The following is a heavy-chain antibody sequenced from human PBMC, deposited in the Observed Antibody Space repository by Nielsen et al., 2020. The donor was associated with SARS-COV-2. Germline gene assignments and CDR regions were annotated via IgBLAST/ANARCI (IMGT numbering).Heavy chain of an antibody. J-gene: IGHJ6*02. CDR1: GFTVSSNY. D-gene: IGHD6-19*01. CDR2: IYSGGST. V-gene: IGHV3-53*01. CDR3: ARRSYYGMDV. Sequence: GGSLRLSYAASGFTVSSNYMSWVRQAPGKGLEWVSVIYSGGSTYYADSVKGRFTISRDNSKNTLYLQMNGLRAEDTAVYYCARRSYYGMDVWGQGTTVTVSS.